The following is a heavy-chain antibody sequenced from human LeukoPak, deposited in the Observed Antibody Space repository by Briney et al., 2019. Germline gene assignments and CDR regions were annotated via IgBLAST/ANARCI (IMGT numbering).Heavy chain of an antibody. Sequence: SQILSLTCVISGDSVSNNVAVWNWIRQSPSRGLEWLGRTYYRSKWHNHYAVSMESRITISPDTSKNQFYLQLDSVTPEDTAVYYCARDAVGASLFEYWGQGTLVTVSS. V-gene: IGHV6-1*01. CDR1: GDSVSNNVAV. CDR3: ARDAVGASLFEY. CDR2: TYYRSKWHN. D-gene: IGHD1-26*01. J-gene: IGHJ4*02.